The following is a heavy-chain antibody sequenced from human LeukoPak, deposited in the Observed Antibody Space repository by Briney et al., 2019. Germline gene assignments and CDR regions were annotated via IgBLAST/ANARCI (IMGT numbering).Heavy chain of an antibody. Sequence: GGSLRLSCAASGFTFSGFAMHWVRQASGKGLEWVGRIRSKANSYATAYAASVKGRFTISRDDSKNTAYLQMNSLKTEDTAVYYCTRHLLTMIGDFYMDVWGKGTTVTVSS. J-gene: IGHJ6*03. CDR2: IRSKANSYAT. V-gene: IGHV3-73*01. CDR1: GFTFSGFA. CDR3: TRHLLTMIGDFYMDV. D-gene: IGHD3-22*01.